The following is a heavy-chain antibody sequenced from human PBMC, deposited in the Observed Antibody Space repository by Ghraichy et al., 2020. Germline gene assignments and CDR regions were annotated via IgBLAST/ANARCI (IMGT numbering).Heavy chain of an antibody. CDR2: ISSSSTYI. CDR3: ARSGPGYGDYVIDY. Sequence: GGSLRLSCAASGFTFSTYNINWVRQAPGKGLEWVSSISSSSTYIYYADSVKGRFTISRDNPRNSLYLQMNSLRAEDTAVYYCARSGPGYGDYVIDYWGQGILVTVSP. D-gene: IGHD4-17*01. J-gene: IGHJ4*02. V-gene: IGHV3-21*01. CDR1: GFTFSTYN.